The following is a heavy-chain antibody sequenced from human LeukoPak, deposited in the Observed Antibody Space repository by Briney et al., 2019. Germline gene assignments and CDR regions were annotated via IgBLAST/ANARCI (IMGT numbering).Heavy chain of an antibody. CDR1: GYTFTSYY. D-gene: IGHD2-2*01. J-gene: IGHJ3*02. Sequence: ASVKVSCKASGYTFTSYYMHWVRQAPGQGLEWMGIINPSGGSTSYAQKFQGRVTMTRDTSTSTVYMEPSSLRSEDTAVYYCARDLRGDCSSTSCASDIWGQGTMVTVSS. CDR2: INPSGGST. V-gene: IGHV1-46*01. CDR3: ARDLRGDCSSTSCASDI.